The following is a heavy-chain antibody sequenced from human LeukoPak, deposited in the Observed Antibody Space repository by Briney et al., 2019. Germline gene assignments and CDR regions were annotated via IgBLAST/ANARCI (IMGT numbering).Heavy chain of an antibody. CDR2: VSGSGGST. Sequence: GSLRLSCAASGFSFSDYYMSWIRQAPGNGLGWVSAVSGSGGSTYYADSVEGCFTTSTDNSNNTLCRQINSLRTEDTAVYYCVTGGLVSYYYYYYMDVWGKGTTVTVSS. D-gene: IGHD1-14*01. CDR3: VTGGLVSYYYYYYMDV. J-gene: IGHJ6*03. CDR1: GFSFSDYY. V-gene: IGHV3-23*01.